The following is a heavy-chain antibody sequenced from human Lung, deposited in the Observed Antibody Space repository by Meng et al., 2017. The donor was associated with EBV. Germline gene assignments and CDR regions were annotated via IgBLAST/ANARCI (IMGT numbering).Heavy chain of an antibody. V-gene: IGHV4-34*01. CDR1: GGSFSGYY. J-gene: IGHJ4*02. CDR2: INHSGST. CDR3: ARALFDYYDSSGYYDY. Sequence: VQHNRWGAGLLSPSRTLSPTCAVYGGSFSGYYWSWIRQPPGKGLEWIGEINHSGSTNYNPSLKSRVTISVDTSKNQFSLKLSSVTAADTAVYYCARALFDYYDSSGYYDYWGQGTLVTVSS. D-gene: IGHD3-22*01.